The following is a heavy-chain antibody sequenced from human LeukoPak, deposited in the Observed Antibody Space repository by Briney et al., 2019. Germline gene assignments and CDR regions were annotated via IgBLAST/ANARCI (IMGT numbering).Heavy chain of an antibody. CDR3: ASHDILASGGSWFDP. CDR2: IYYGGNT. V-gene: IGHV4-59*08. D-gene: IGHD3-16*01. CDR1: GGSLINYY. Sequence: SETLSLTCTVSGGSLINYYWSWIRPTPGKGLEWIAFIYYGGNTNYNPSLTSRVVISVDMSRNQVSLNLTSVTAADAAIYYCASHDILASGGSWFDPWGQGTLVTVSS. J-gene: IGHJ5*02.